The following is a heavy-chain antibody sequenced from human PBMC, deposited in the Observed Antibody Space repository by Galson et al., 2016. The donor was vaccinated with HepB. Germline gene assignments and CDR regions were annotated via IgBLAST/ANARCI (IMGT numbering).Heavy chain of an antibody. D-gene: IGHD4-17*01. CDR3: AKNYGDYPLD. V-gene: IGHV3-23*01. CDR2: IGGNGDRA. J-gene: IGHJ4*02. CDR1: GLTFNNYD. Sequence: SLRLSCAASGLTFNNYDMSWVRQAPGKGLEWVSVIGGNGDRANYADSVRGRFTISRDNSKNTVYLQMNGLRAEDTAVYYCAKNYGDYPLDWGQGTLVTVSP.